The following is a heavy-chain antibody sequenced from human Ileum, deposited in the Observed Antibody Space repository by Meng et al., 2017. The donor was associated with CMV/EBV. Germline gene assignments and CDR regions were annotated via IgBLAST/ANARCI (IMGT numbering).Heavy chain of an antibody. D-gene: IGHD1-26*01. CDR3: AKDPELGY. CDR1: GVPFSTSV. Sequence: LRLSCAASGVPFSTSVIHWVRLAPGKGLEWVAFIWYDESTKFYADSVKGRFTISRDNSKNTFYLQMNSLRAEDTAVYYCAKDPELGYWGQGTLVTVSS. J-gene: IGHJ4*02. CDR2: IWYDESTK. V-gene: IGHV3-30*02.